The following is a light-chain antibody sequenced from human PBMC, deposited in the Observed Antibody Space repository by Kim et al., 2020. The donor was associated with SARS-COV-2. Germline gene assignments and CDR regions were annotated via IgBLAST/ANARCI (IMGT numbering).Light chain of an antibody. CDR3: QSYDSSLSGVV. CDR2: GNS. CDR1: SSKIGAGYD. Sequence: QRVTVPCTASSSKIGAGYDVHWYQQLPGTAPKLLIYGNSNRPSGVPDRFSGSKSGTSASLAITGLQAEDEADYYCQSYDSSLSGVVFGGGTQLTVL. J-gene: IGLJ2*01. V-gene: IGLV1-40*01.